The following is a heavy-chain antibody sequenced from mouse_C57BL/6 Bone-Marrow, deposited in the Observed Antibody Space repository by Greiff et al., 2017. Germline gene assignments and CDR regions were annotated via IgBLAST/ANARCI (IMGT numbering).Heavy chain of an antibody. CDR2: IHPNSGST. J-gene: IGHJ1*03. V-gene: IGHV1-64*01. CDR3: ARDPMDYYGSSYRYFDV. D-gene: IGHD1-1*01. CDR1: GYTFTSYW. Sequence: VQLQQPGAELVKPGASVKLSCKASGYTFTSYWMHWVKQRPGQGLEWIGMIHPNSGSTNYNEKFKSKATLTVDKSSSTAYMQLSSLTSEDSAVYYCARDPMDYYGSSYRYFDVCGTGTTVTVSS.